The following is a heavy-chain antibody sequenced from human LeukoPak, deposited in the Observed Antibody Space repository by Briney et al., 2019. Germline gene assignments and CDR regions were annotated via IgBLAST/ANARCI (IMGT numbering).Heavy chain of an antibody. J-gene: IGHJ2*01. Sequence: GSLRLSCAASGFTFSSYDMHWVRQATGKGLEWVSAIGTAGDTYYPGSVEGRFTISRENAKNSLYLQMNSLRAGDTAVYYCARAPGSGSYNVWYFDLWGRGTLVTVSS. V-gene: IGHV3-13*01. CDR1: GFTFSSYD. CDR2: IGTAGDT. D-gene: IGHD1-26*01. CDR3: ARAPGSGSYNVWYFDL.